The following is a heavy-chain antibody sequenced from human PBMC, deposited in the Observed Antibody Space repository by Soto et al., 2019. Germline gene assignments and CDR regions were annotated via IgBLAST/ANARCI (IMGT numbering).Heavy chain of an antibody. CDR2: FDPEDGET. CDR1: GYTLTELS. D-gene: IGHD6-19*01. J-gene: IGHJ4*02. Sequence: GASVKVSCKVSGYTLTELSMHWVRQAPGKGLEWMGGFDPEDGETIYAQKFQGRVTMTEDTSTDTAYMELSSLRSEDTAVYYCAIRTSGWYLWSTPNDYWGQGTLVTVSS. V-gene: IGHV1-24*01. CDR3: AIRTSGWYLWSTPNDY.